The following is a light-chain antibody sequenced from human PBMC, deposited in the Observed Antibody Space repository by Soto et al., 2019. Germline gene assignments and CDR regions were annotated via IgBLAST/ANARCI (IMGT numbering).Light chain of an antibody. V-gene: IGKV3-20*01. CDR3: QQYGTSPRT. CDR2: GAS. CDR1: QSVSSSY. Sequence: EIVLTQSPGTLSLSPGERATLSCRASQSVSSSYLAWCQQKPGQAPRLFIYGASSRATGIPDRFSGSGSGTDFTLTISRLEPEDFAVYYCQQYGTSPRTFGQGTKVEIK. J-gene: IGKJ1*01.